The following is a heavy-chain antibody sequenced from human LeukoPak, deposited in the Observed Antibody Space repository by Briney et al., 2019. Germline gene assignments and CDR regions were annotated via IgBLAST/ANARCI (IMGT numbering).Heavy chain of an antibody. J-gene: IGHJ4*02. CDR3: AGERYCSGGSCPPLY. D-gene: IGHD2-15*01. Sequence: GASVKVSCKASGYTFTSYGISWVRQAPGQGLEWMGWISAYNGNTNYAQKLQGRVTMTTDTSTSTAYMELRSLRSDDTAVYYCAGERYCSGGSCPPLYWGQGTLVTVSS. CDR2: ISAYNGNT. CDR1: GYTFTSYG. V-gene: IGHV1-18*01.